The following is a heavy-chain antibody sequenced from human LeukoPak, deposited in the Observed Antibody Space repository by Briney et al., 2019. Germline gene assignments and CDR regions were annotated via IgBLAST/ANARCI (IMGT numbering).Heavy chain of an antibody. D-gene: IGHD3-9*01. V-gene: IGHV4-31*03. CDR2: IYYSGST. CDR3: AAQNSGYYPILNY. Sequence: PSETLSLTCTVSGGSISSGGYYWSWIRQHPGKGLEWLGYIYYSGSTYYNPSLKSRVTISVDTSKNQFSLKLSSVTAADTAVYYCAAQNSGYYPILNYWGQGTLVTVSS. J-gene: IGHJ4*02. CDR1: GGSISSGGYY.